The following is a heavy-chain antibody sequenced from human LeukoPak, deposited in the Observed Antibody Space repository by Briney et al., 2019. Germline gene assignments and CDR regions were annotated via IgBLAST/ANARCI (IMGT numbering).Heavy chain of an antibody. V-gene: IGHV3-23*01. Sequence: GGTLRLSCAASGFTFSSHGMSWVRQAPGKGLEWVSAISGSGGSTYYADSVKGRFTISRDNSKNTLYLQMNSLRAEDTAVYYCAKDQNPVLRYFDWLPSGFDYWGQGTLVTVSS. CDR1: GFTFSSHG. CDR2: ISGSGGST. CDR3: AKDQNPVLRYFDWLPSGFDY. J-gene: IGHJ4*02. D-gene: IGHD3-9*01.